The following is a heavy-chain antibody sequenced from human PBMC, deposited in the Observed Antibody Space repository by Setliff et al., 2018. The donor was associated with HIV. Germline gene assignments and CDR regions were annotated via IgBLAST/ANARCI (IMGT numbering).Heavy chain of an antibody. CDR1: GASIRNYY. Sequence: SSETLSLTCTVSGASIRNYYWSWIRQAPGRGLEWLGFFYTGTTYYNSSLKSRVTISVDTSKKQISLKVKSVTAADTAVYYCARAPTDHYDPTRLGDGLDIWGQGTMVTVSS. D-gene: IGHD3-22*01. CDR2: FYTGTT. V-gene: IGHV4-4*08. CDR3: ARAPTDHYDPTRLGDGLDI. J-gene: IGHJ3*02.